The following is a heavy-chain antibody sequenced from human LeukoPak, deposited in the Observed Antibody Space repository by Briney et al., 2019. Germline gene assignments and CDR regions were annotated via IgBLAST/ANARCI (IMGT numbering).Heavy chain of an antibody. J-gene: IGHJ4*02. CDR2: IYPGDSNT. CDR3: ARLGYYDSSVDY. D-gene: IGHD3-22*01. Sequence: GESLKIPCKGSGYTFTSYWIGWVRQMPGKGLEWMGIIYPGDSNTRYGPSFQGQVTISADKSIGTAYLQWSGLKASDTAMYYCARLGYYDSSVDYWGQGTLVTVPS. V-gene: IGHV5-51*01. CDR1: GYTFTSYW.